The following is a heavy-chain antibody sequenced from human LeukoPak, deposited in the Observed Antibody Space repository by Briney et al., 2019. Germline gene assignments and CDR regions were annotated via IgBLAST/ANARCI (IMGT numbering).Heavy chain of an antibody. D-gene: IGHD1-7*01. CDR3: ARRAASGTTDV. CDR1: GFTFSTYA. Sequence: PGGSLRLSCAASGFTFSTYAMSWVRQAPVKGLEWVASISGSGDGTYYADSVKGRFTISKDNSKNPLYLQMNSLRAEEPAVYYRARRAASGTTDVWGQGPTVPVSS. V-gene: IGHV3-23*01. J-gene: IGHJ6*02. CDR2: ISGSGDGT.